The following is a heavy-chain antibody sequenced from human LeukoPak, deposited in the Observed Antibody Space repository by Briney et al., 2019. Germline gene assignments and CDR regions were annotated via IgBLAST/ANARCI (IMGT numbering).Heavy chain of an antibody. Sequence: SETLSLTCAVSGASVSNSLYYWSWIRQPPGKGLEWIGYIYYNGDTSYNPSLKNRVIISIDTSSNQFSLRLNSMTAADTAMYYCARVLRAASWRSYEYWGQRSPVTVSS. CDR3: ARVLRAASWRSYEY. V-gene: IGHV4-61*01. CDR2: IYYNGDT. CDR1: GASVSNSLYY. J-gene: IGHJ4*02. D-gene: IGHD5-18*01.